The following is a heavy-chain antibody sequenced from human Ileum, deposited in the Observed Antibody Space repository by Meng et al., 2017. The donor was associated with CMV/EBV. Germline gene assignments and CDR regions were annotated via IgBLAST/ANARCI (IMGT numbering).Heavy chain of an antibody. Sequence: GLPFSSYAMHWVRQAPGKGLEWVAVISYDGSNKYYADSVKGRFTISRDNSKNTLYLQMNSLRAEDTAVYYCAREYNKYQLLLNWFDPWGQGTLVTVSS. J-gene: IGHJ5*02. CDR2: ISYDGSNK. D-gene: IGHD2-2*01. CDR1: GLPFSSYA. CDR3: AREYNKYQLLLNWFDP. V-gene: IGHV3-30*04.